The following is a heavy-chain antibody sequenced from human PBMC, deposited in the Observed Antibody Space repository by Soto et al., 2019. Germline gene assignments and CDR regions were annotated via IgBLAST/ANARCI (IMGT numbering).Heavy chain of an antibody. Sequence: PSETLSLTCAVYGGSFSGYYWSWMRQPPGKGLEWIGEINHSGSTNYNPSLKSRVTISVDTSKNQFSLKLSSVTAADTAVYYCARGSRSGWQLNAFDIWGQGTMVTVSS. J-gene: IGHJ3*02. D-gene: IGHD6-19*01. V-gene: IGHV4-34*01. CDR3: ARGSRSGWQLNAFDI. CDR2: INHSGST. CDR1: GGSFSGYY.